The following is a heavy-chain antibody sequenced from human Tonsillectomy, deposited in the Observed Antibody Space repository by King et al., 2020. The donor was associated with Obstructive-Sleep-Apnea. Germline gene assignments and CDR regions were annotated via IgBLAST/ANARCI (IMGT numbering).Heavy chain of an antibody. V-gene: IGHV4-38-2*02. D-gene: IGHD5-18*01. Sequence: VQLQESGPGLVKPSETLSLTCTVAAYSISSGYYWGWIRQPPGKGLEWIGSIYHSGRTYYSPSLKSRITLSVDTSKNQFSLELNSVPAADTAVYYCARADLDTAMITFDYWGQGTLVTVSS. J-gene: IGHJ4*02. CDR3: ARADLDTAMITFDY. CDR2: IYHSGRT. CDR1: AYSISSGYY.